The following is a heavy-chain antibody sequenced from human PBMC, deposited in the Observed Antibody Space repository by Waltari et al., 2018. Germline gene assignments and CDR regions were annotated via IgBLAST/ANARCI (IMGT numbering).Heavy chain of an antibody. CDR1: GGSISSSSYY. Sequence: QLQLQESGPGLVKPSETLSLTCTVSGGSISSSSYYWGWISQPPGKGLEWIGSIYYSGSTYYNPSLKSRVTISVDTSKNQFSLKLSSVTAADTAVYYCARTGIAAAGPGFFDYWGQGTLVTVSS. V-gene: IGHV4-39*07. CDR3: ARTGIAAAGPGFFDY. D-gene: IGHD6-13*01. J-gene: IGHJ4*02. CDR2: IYYSGST.